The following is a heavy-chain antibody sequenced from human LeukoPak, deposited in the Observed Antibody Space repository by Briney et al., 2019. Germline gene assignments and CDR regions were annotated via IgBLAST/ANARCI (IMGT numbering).Heavy chain of an antibody. CDR3: TKGRSNHY. CDR2: INQDGSEH. V-gene: IGHV3-7*01. CDR1: GFTFSDFW. D-gene: IGHD3-10*01. Sequence: GGSLRLSCAASGFTFSDFWMGWVRQAPGKGLEWVANINQDGSEHYYVDSVKGRFTISRDNAKNSLYLQMNSLRAEDTAVYYCTKGRSNHYWGQGTLVTVST. J-gene: IGHJ4*02.